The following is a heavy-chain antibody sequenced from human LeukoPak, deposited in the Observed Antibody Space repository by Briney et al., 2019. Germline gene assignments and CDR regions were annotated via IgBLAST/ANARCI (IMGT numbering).Heavy chain of an antibody. Sequence: PSETLSLTCAVSGYSITSGYYWAWIRQPPGKGLEWIGNIYHSGSTYYNASLKSRVTISVDTSKNQFSLKLSSVTAADTAVYYCAREGVVITNWFDPWGQGTLVTVSS. CDR1: GYSITSGYY. V-gene: IGHV4-38-2*02. J-gene: IGHJ5*02. CDR3: AREGVVITNWFDP. CDR2: IYHSGST. D-gene: IGHD3-22*01.